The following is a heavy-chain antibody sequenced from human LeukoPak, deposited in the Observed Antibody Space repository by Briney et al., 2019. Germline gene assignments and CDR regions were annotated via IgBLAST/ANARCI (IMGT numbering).Heavy chain of an antibody. D-gene: IGHD5-18*01. J-gene: IGHJ4*02. CDR3: AKERDPYSYGPFDY. CDR1: GFTFSNYG. V-gene: IGHV3-30*18. CDR2: ISYDGSNK. Sequence: PGRSLRLSCAVSGFTFSNYGMHWVRQTPGKGLEWVAVISYDGSNKYYADSVKGRFTISRDNSKNTLYLQLNSLRAEDTAVYYCAKERDPYSYGPFDYWGQGTLVTVSS.